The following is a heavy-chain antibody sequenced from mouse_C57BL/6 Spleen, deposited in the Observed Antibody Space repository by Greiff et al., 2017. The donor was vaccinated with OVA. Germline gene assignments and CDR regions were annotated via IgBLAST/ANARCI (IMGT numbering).Heavy chain of an antibody. J-gene: IGHJ2*01. Sequence: QVQLQQSGPELVKPGASVKISCKASGYAFSSSWMNWVKQRPGKGLEWIGRIYPGDGDTNYNGKFKGKATLTADKSSSTAYMQLSSLTSEDSAVYFCARSYYDYEGGFDYWGQGTTLTVSS. V-gene: IGHV1-82*01. D-gene: IGHD2-4*01. CDR3: ARSYYDYEGGFDY. CDR1: GYAFSSSW. CDR2: IYPGDGDT.